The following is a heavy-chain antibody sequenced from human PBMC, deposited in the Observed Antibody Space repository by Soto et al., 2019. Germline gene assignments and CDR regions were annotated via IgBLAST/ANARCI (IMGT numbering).Heavy chain of an antibody. CDR3: ARSPPMVRGVIPFDY. Sequence: ASVKVSCKASGYTFTSYGISWVRQAPGQGLEWMGWISAYNGNTNYAQKLQGRVTMTTDTSTSTAYMELRSLRSDDTAVYYCARSPPMVRGVIPFDYWGQGTLVTVSS. J-gene: IGHJ4*02. CDR1: GYTFTSYG. V-gene: IGHV1-18*01. D-gene: IGHD3-10*01. CDR2: ISAYNGNT.